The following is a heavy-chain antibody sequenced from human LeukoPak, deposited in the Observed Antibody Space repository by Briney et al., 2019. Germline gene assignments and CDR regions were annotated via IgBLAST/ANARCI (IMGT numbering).Heavy chain of an antibody. D-gene: IGHD5-24*01. CDR2: IYYSGST. Sequence: KASQTLSLTCTVSGGSISSGDYYWSWIRQPPGKGLEWIGYIYYSGSTNYNPSLKSRVTISVDTSKNQFSLKLSSVTAADTAVYYCARESVEMATLTYYFDYWGQGTLVTVSS. J-gene: IGHJ4*02. CDR1: GGSISSGDYY. V-gene: IGHV4-61*08. CDR3: ARESVEMATLTYYFDY.